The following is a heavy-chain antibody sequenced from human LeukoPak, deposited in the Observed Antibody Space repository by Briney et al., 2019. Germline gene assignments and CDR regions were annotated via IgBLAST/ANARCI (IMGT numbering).Heavy chain of an antibody. CDR3: ARKLGYCSGGSCYGQWFDP. Sequence: GGSLRLSCAASGFTISSYSMNWVRQAPGKGLEWVSSISSSSSYIYYADSVKGRFTISRDNAKNSLYLQMNSLRAEDTAVYYCARKLGYCSGGSCYGQWFDPWGQGTLVTVSS. V-gene: IGHV3-21*01. D-gene: IGHD2-15*01. J-gene: IGHJ5*02. CDR1: GFTISSYS. CDR2: ISSSSSYI.